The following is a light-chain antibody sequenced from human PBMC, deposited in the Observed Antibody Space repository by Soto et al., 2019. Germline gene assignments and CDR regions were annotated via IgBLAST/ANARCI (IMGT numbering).Light chain of an antibody. CDR2: GVS. CDR1: QSVSSSY. Sequence: EIVLTQSPGTLSLSPGERATLSCRASQSVSSSYLAWYQQKPGQAPRLLIYGVSSRATGIPDRFSGSGSGTDFTLKISRVEAEDVGLYYCMQALQTPLTFGQGTRLEIK. J-gene: IGKJ5*01. V-gene: IGKV3-20*01. CDR3: MQALQTPLT.